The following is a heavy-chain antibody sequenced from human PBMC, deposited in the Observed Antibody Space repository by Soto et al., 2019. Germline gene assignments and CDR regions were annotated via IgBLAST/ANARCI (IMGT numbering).Heavy chain of an antibody. V-gene: IGHV4-59*01. D-gene: IGHD2-15*01. J-gene: IGHJ4*02. CDR2: IHYSGST. CDR1: GGSISVSY. Sequence: SETLSLTCTVSGGSISVSYWSLIRQTPGKVLEWVGYIHYSGSTNYNPSLKSRVAMSVDSAKNQFSLQLSSVTAADTAVSFCTKYRRTDAAGYSFDYWGQGAVVTFSS. CDR3: TKYRRTDAAGYSFDY.